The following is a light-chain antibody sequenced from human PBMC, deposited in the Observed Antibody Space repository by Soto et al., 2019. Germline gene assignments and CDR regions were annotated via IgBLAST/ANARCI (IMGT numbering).Light chain of an antibody. V-gene: IGKV3-20*01. J-gene: IGKJ5*01. CDR1: QSVSSPY. CDR3: QQYGSSPIT. CDR2: GTS. Sequence: EIVLTQSPGTLSLSPGERATLSCRASQSVSSPYLAWYQQKPGQAPRLLMYGTSSRATGIPDRISGSGSGTDFTLTISRLEPEDFAVYFCQQYGSSPITFGQGTRLEIK.